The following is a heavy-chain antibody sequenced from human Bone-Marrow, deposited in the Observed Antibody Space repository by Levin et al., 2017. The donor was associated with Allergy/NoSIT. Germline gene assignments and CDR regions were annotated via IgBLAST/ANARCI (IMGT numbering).Heavy chain of an antibody. V-gene: IGHV3-30*04. CDR3: ARVPPNPIVVVPSTMDNPFDV. Sequence: SCAASGFTFSRFAMHWVRQAPGKGLEWVAVISYDGSHEFYADSAKGRFTISRDNSKDTLFLQMDSLTAEDTAVYYCARVPPNPIVVVPSTMDNPFDVWGQGTMVIVSP. CDR1: GFTFSRFA. J-gene: IGHJ3*01. CDR2: ISYDGSHE. D-gene: IGHD2-2*01.